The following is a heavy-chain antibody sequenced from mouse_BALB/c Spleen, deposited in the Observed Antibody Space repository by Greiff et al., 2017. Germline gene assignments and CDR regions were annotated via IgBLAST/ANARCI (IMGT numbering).Heavy chain of an antibody. CDR2: IYPGSGST. V-gene: IGHV1-77*01. J-gene: IGHJ4*01. Sequence: QVQLKESGPELVKPGASVKMSCKASGYTFTDYVISWVKQRTGQGLEWIGEIYPGSGSTYYNEKFKGKATLTADKSSNTAYMQLSSLTSEDSAVYFCARSSFYGNYFYYAMDYWGQGTSVTVSS. CDR1: GYTFTDYV. D-gene: IGHD2-1*01. CDR3: ARSSFYGNYFYYAMDY.